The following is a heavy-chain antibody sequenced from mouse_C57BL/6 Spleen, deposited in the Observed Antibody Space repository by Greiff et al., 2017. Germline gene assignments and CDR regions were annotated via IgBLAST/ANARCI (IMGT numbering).Heavy chain of an antibody. CDR1: GFTFSDYG. D-gene: IGHD1-1*01. CDR2: ISSGSSTI. J-gene: IGHJ1*03. V-gene: IGHV5-17*01. CDR3: ARARGYGSSYWYFDV. Sequence: EVMLVESGGGLVKPGGSLKLSCAASGFTFSDYGMHWVRQAPEKGLEWVAYISSGSSTIYYADTVKGRFTISRDNAKNTLFLQMTSLRSEDTAMYYCARARGYGSSYWYFDVWGTGTTVTVSS.